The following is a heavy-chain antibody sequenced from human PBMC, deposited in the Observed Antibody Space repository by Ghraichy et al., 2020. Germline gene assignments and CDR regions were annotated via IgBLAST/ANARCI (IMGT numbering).Heavy chain of an antibody. CDR1: GFTFSSYS. CDR2: ISSSSSYI. V-gene: IGHV3-21*01. Sequence: GGSLRLSCAASGFTFSSYSMNWVRQAPGKGLEWVSSISSSSSYIYYADSVKGRFTISRDNAKNSLYLQMNSLRAEDTAVYYCARVRAVADEKIDYWGQGTLVTVSS. CDR3: ARVRAVADEKIDY. J-gene: IGHJ4*02. D-gene: IGHD6-19*01.